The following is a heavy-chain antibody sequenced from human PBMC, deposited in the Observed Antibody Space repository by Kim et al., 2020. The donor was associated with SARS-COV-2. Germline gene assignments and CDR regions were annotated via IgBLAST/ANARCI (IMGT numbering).Heavy chain of an antibody. D-gene: IGHD3-22*01. CDR3: ARAWDSSGIFGVWWFDP. J-gene: IGHJ5*02. CDR1: GYTFTGYY. CDR2: INPNSGGT. Sequence: ASVKVSCKASGYTFTGYYMHWVRQAPGQGLEWMGWINPNSGGTNYAQKFQGRVTMTRDTSISTAYMELSRLRSDDTAVYYCARAWDSSGIFGVWWFDPWGQGTLVTVSS. V-gene: IGHV1-2*02.